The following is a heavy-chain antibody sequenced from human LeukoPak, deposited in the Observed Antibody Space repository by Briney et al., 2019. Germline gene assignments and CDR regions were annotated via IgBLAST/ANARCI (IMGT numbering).Heavy chain of an antibody. D-gene: IGHD6-6*01. Sequence: PGGSLRLSCAASGFTFSSFWMSWVRQAPGKGLEWVANIKQDGSVQYYVDSVKGRFTISRDNAKNSLYLQMNSLRAEDTAVYYCARIGSLSPFDWGQGTLVTVSS. CDR2: IKQDGSVQ. J-gene: IGHJ4*02. CDR1: GFTFSSFW. V-gene: IGHV3-7*01. CDR3: ARIGSLSPFD.